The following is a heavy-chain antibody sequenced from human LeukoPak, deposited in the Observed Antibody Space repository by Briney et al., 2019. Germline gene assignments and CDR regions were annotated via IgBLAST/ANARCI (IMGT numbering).Heavy chain of an antibody. Sequence: GGSLRLSCAASGFTFDDYAMHWVRQAPGKGLEWVSGISWNSGSIGYADSVKGRFTISRDNAKNSLYLQMNSLRAEDTAVYYCARVVVAAIDYWGQGTLVTVSS. CDR3: ARVVVAAIDY. CDR1: GFTFDDYA. J-gene: IGHJ4*02. CDR2: ISWNSGSI. V-gene: IGHV3-9*01. D-gene: IGHD2-15*01.